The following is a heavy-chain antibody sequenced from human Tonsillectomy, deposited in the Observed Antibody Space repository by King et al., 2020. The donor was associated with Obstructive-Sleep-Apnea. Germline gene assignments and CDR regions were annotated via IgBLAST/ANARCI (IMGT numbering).Heavy chain of an antibody. CDR2: IYYSGST. V-gene: IGHV4-39*01. J-gene: IGHJ4*02. Sequence: VQLQESGPGLVKPSETLSLTCTVSGGSISSSSYYWGWIRQPPGKGLEWIGSIYYSGSTYYTPSLKSRVTISVDTAKNQFSLKLSSLTAADTVVYYCARYCSGGSCYSGDYWGQGTLVTVSS. D-gene: IGHD2-15*01. CDR3: ARYCSGGSCYSGDY. CDR1: GGSISSSSYY.